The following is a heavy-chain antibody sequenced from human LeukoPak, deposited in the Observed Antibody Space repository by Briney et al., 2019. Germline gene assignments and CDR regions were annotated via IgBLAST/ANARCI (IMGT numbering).Heavy chain of an antibody. D-gene: IGHD2-15*01. V-gene: IGHV5-51*01. Sequence: GESLKISCKGSGYSFSNYWMGWVRQMPGKGLEYMGIIYPGDSDTRYSPSFQGQVTISADKSISTAYLQWSSLKASDTAMYYCARRRPYKGYCRGGSCYPNNWFDPWGQGTLVTVSS. CDR2: IYPGDSDT. J-gene: IGHJ5*02. CDR1: GYSFSNYW. CDR3: ARRRPYKGYCRGGSCYPNNWFDP.